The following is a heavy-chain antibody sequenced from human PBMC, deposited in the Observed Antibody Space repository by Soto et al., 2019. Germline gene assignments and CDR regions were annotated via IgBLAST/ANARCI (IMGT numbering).Heavy chain of an antibody. D-gene: IGHD1-1*01. CDR1: GGTFSSYA. CDR2: ISAYNGTT. J-gene: IGHJ4*02. Sequence: ASVKVSCKASGGTFSSYAISWVRQAPGQGLEWMGWISAYNGTTNYAQKLQGRVTMTTDKSTSTAYMELRSLRSDDTAVYYCARVETGTLSHWGQGTLDTVSS. CDR3: ARVETGTLSH. V-gene: IGHV1-18*01.